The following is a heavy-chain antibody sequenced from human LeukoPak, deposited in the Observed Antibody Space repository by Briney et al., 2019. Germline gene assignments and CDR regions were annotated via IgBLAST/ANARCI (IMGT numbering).Heavy chain of an antibody. CDR2: IYYSGST. D-gene: IGHD2/OR15-2a*01. CDR1: GGSISSYY. V-gene: IGHV4-59*01. J-gene: IGHJ6*03. Sequence: PSETLSLTCTVSGGSISSYYWNWIRQPPGKGLEWIGYIYYSGSTNYNPSLKSRVTMSVDTSKYQFSLKLSSVTAADTAVYYCARVEYGRLNNYYSYYMDVWGKGTTVTVSS. CDR3: ARVEYGRLNNYYSYYMDV.